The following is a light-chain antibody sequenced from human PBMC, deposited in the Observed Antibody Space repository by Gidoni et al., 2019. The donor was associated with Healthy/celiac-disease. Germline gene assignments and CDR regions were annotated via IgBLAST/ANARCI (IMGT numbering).Light chain of an antibody. CDR3: QSADSSGTSDVV. Sequence: SYELTQPPSVSGSPGHTARITCSGDALPKQYAYWYQQKPGQAPVLVIYNDSERPSGIPERFSGSSSGTTVTLTIIGVQAEDEADYYCQSADSSGTSDVVFGGGTKLTVL. CDR2: NDS. CDR1: ALPKQY. V-gene: IGLV3-25*02. J-gene: IGLJ2*01.